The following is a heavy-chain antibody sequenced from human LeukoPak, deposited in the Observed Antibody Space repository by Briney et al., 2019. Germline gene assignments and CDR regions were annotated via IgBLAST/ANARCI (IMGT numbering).Heavy chain of an antibody. CDR3: ARRGYGDYAPFDY. D-gene: IGHD4-17*01. J-gene: IGHJ4*02. CDR2: IYNGGTT. CDR1: GFTFSSFG. Sequence: GGSLRLSCAASGFTFSSFGMHWVRQAPGKGLEWLSLIYNGGTTYYADSVKGRFSISRDNSKNILYLQMNSLRAEDTAVYYCARRGYGDYAPFDYWGQGALVTVSS. V-gene: IGHV3-66*04.